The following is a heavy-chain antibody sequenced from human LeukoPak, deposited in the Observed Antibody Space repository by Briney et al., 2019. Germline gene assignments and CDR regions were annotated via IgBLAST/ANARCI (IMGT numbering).Heavy chain of an antibody. Sequence: PSETLSLTCTVSGVSMSSYFWSRIRQPPGKGLEWIGYIYHSGSTHYNPSLKSRVTIAIDTSKNQLSLKLSSVTAADTAVYYWVGRLEWERIRDAAFDIWGQGTMLTVSS. CDR2: IYHSGST. V-gene: IGHV4-59*03. CDR3: VGRLEWERIRDAAFDI. CDR1: GVSMSSYF. D-gene: IGHD1-26*01. J-gene: IGHJ3*02.